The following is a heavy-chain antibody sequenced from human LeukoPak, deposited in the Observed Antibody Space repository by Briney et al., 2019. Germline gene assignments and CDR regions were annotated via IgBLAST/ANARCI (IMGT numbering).Heavy chain of an antibody. V-gene: IGHV3-23*01. CDR3: AKSGGSGNYYPVFYYMDV. Sequence: GGSLRLSCAASGFTFSSYGMSWVRQAPGEGLEWVSAISDSGGSTYYTDSVKGRFTISRDNSKNTLYLQMNSLRAEDTAVYYCAKSGGSGNYYPVFYYMDVWGKGTTVTMSS. J-gene: IGHJ6*03. CDR2: ISDSGGST. CDR1: GFTFSSYG. D-gene: IGHD3-10*01.